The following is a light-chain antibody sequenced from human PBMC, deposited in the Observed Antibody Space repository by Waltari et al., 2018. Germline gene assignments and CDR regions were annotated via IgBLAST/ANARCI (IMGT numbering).Light chain of an antibody. CDR3: QESSRLPYT. Sequence: DIQMIQSPSSLSASVGDRVTITCRASQSTSSYLNWYQQKPGKAPQLLIYYASSLQSGVPPRFSGSGSGTDFTLTISRLQPEDFATYYCQESSRLPYTFGQGTKVDIK. J-gene: IGKJ2*01. V-gene: IGKV1-39*01. CDR2: YAS. CDR1: QSTSSY.